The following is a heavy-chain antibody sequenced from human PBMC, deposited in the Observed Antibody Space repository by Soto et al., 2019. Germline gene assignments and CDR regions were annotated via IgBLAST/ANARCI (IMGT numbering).Heavy chain of an antibody. CDR2: IYYSGRT. CDR3: ARGTFSSSPSWFDP. Sequence: SETLSRTCTVAGGSISSGGYYWSWIRQHPGQGLEWIAYIYYSGRTYYNPSLHRRVSIAVDTTENQFSLKLTSVTAAAASVYYCARGTFSSSPSWFDPWGRGTLVTVSS. D-gene: IGHD6-19*01. V-gene: IGHV4-31*03. J-gene: IGHJ5*02. CDR1: GGSISSGGYY.